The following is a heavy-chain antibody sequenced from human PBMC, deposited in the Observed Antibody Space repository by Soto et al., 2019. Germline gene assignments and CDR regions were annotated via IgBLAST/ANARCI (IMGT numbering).Heavy chain of an antibody. V-gene: IGHV3-23*01. CDR2: ISGSGSDT. Sequence: EVQLLESGGGLVQPGGSLRLSCAASGFSFSTYPMIWVRQAPGKRLEGVSSISGSGSDTYQIDSVKGRFTISRDNSRNKVYLQMNSLRAEDTAVYYRAKILSTVTSYYYGMDVWGQGTTVTVSS. J-gene: IGHJ6*02. CDR3: AKILSTVTSYYYGMDV. D-gene: IGHD4-17*01. CDR1: GFSFSTYP.